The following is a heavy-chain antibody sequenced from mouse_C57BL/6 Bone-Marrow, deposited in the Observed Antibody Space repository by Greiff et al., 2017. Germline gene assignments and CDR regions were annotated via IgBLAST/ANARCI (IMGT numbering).Heavy chain of an antibody. J-gene: IGHJ1*03. CDR2: IDPSDSYT. D-gene: IGHD1-1*01. CDR3: ARGDYGSSYGWYFEV. V-gene: IGHV1-59*01. Sequence: QVQLKQPGAELVRPGTSVKLSCKASGYTFTSYWMHWVKQRPGQGLEWIGVIDPSDSYTNYNQKFKGKATLTVDTSSSTAYMQLSSLTSEDSAVFYGARGDYGSSYGWYFEVWGTGTTVTVSS. CDR1: GYTFTSYW.